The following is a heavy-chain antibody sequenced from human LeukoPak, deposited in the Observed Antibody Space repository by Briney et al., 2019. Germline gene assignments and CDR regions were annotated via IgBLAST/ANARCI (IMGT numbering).Heavy chain of an antibody. CDR3: ARFGQQQLGFDP. D-gene: IGHD6-13*01. J-gene: IGHJ5*02. Sequence: GGSLRLSCAASGFTFSSYEMNWVRQAPGKGLEWVSYISSSGSTIYYADSVKGRFTISRDNAKNSLYLQMNSLRAEDTAVYYCARFGQQQLGFDPWGQGTLVTVSS. CDR2: ISSSGSTI. CDR1: GFTFSSYE. V-gene: IGHV3-48*03.